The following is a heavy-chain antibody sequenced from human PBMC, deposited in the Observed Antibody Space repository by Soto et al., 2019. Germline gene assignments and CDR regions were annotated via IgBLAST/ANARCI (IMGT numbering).Heavy chain of an antibody. CDR1: GGSFSGYY. D-gene: IGHD3-22*01. V-gene: IGHV4-34*01. CDR3: ARVGSMIVVVP. Sequence: QVQLQQWGAGLLKPSETLSLTCAVYGGSFSGYYWSWIRQPPGKGLEWIGEINHSGSTNYNPSLKSRVTISVDTSKNQFSLKLSSVTAADTAVYYCARVGSMIVVVPWGQGTMVTVSS. J-gene: IGHJ3*01. CDR2: INHSGST.